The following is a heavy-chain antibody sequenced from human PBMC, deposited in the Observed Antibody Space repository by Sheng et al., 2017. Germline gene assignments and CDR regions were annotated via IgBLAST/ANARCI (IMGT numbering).Heavy chain of an antibody. CDR1: GYTFNSYG. Sequence: VQLVQSGAEVKKPGASVKVSCKASGYTFNSYGISWVRLAPGQGLEWLGWISVINGNTNYAQKLQGRVTMTTDTFTSTAYMELRSLRSDDTAVYYCAREGVRDNSGYPGGSDQWGQGTLVTVSS. CDR3: AREGVRDNSGYPGGSDQ. CDR2: ISVINGNT. J-gene: IGHJ4*02. V-gene: IGHV1-18*01. D-gene: IGHD3-22*01.